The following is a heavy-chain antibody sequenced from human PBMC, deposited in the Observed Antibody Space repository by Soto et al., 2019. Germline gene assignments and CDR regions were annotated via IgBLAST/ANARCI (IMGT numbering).Heavy chain of an antibody. J-gene: IGHJ5*02. Sequence: QVQLQQWGAGLLKPSETLSLTCAVYGGSFSGYYWSWIRQPPGKGLEWIGEINHSGSTNYNPSLKSRVTISVDTSKNQFSLKLSSVTAADTAVYYCARGMILWFGESLATFVNWFDPWGQGTLVTFSS. CDR3: ARGMILWFGESLATFVNWFDP. V-gene: IGHV4-34*01. CDR1: GGSFSGYY. D-gene: IGHD3-10*01. CDR2: INHSGST.